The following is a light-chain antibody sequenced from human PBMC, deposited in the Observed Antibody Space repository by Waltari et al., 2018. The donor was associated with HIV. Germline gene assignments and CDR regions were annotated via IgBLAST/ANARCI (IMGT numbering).Light chain of an antibody. V-gene: IGKV1-12*01. Sequence: DIQMTQSQSSVSASVGDRVTITCRASQDINTWLAWYQQKPGKAPKRLIYAASSIQGGVPSRFSGSGFGTDFTLTISSLQPEDFATYYCQQGNSFPLTFGGGTKVEV. CDR3: QQGNSFPLT. CDR2: AAS. CDR1: QDINTW. J-gene: IGKJ4*01.